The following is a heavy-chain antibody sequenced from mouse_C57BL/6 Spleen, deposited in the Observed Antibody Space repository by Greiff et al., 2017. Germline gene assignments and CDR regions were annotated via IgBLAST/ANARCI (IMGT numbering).Heavy chain of an antibody. Sequence: QVQLQQPGAELVKPGASVKLSCKASGYTFTSYWMHWVKQRPGQGLEWIGMIHPNSGSTNYNEKFKSKATLTVDKSSSTAYMQLSSLTSEDSAVYYCARRGAGTRYFDVWGTGTTVTVSS. CDR3: ARRGAGTRYFDV. CDR2: IHPNSGST. D-gene: IGHD4-1*01. CDR1: GYTFTSYW. J-gene: IGHJ1*03. V-gene: IGHV1-64*01.